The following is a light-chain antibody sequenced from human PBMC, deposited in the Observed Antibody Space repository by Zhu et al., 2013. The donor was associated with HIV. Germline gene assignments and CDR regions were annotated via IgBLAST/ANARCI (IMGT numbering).Light chain of an antibody. V-gene: IGKV4-1*01. CDR1: QSVLYSSNGNNY. J-gene: IGKJ4*01. Sequence: DIVMTQSPDSLTVSLGERATINCKSSQSVLYSSNGNNYLAWYQQKPGQPPKLLIYWSSTRESGVPDRFSGSGSGTDFTLTISSLQAEDVAVYYCQQRGDWPLTFGEGTRVEIK. CDR2: WSS. CDR3: QQRGDWPLT.